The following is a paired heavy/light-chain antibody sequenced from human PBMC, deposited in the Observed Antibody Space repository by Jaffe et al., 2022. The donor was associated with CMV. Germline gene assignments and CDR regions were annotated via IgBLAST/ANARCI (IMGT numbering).Heavy chain of an antibody. CDR1: GGSISSGGYY. CDR3: ARVAGYCTNGVCYPGYYYGMDV. V-gene: IGHV4-31*03. D-gene: IGHD2-8*01. Sequence: QVQLQESGPGLVKPSQTLSLTCTVSGGSISSGGYYWSWIRQHPGKGLEWIGYIYYSGSTYYNPSLKSRVTISVDTSKNQFSLKLSSVTAADTAVYYCARVAGYCTNGVCYPGYYYGMDVWGQGTTVTVSS. J-gene: IGHJ6*02. CDR2: IYYSGST.
Light chain of an antibody. J-gene: IGLJ2*01. CDR1: SSNIGNNY. V-gene: IGLV1-51*02. CDR2: ENN. Sequence: QSVLTQPPSVSAAPGQKVTISCSGSSSNIGNNYVSWYQQLPGTAPKLLIYENNKRPSGIPDRFSGSKSGTSATLGITGLQTGDEADYYCGTWDSSLSALVFGGGTKLTVL. CDR3: GTWDSSLSALV.